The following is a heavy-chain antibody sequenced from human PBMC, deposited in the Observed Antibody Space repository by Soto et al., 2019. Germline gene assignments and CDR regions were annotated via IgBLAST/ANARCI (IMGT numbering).Heavy chain of an antibody. V-gene: IGHV3-74*01. Sequence: EVQLVESGGGLVQPGGSLRLSCAASGFTFSSYWMHWVRQAPGKGLVWVSRINSDGSSTSYADSVKGRFTISRDNAKNTLYLQMNSLRAEDTAVYYCAKEGGVFGVVIPFDYWGQGTLVTVSS. CDR1: GFTFSSYW. CDR2: INSDGSST. CDR3: AKEGGVFGVVIPFDY. D-gene: IGHD3-3*01. J-gene: IGHJ4*02.